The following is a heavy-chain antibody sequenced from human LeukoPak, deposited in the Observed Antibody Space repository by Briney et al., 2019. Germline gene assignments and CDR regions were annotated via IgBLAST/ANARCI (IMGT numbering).Heavy chain of an antibody. V-gene: IGHV3-33*01. J-gene: IGHJ4*02. Sequence: GGSLRLSCAASGFSFRANAMHWVRQAPGKGLEWLAIIWYDESNEYYADSVKGRFTISRDNSKNTLYLQMNSLRVEDTALYYCARGGISARPDYWGQGTLVTVSS. D-gene: IGHD6-6*01. CDR2: IWYDESNE. CDR3: ARGGISARPDY. CDR1: GFSFRANA.